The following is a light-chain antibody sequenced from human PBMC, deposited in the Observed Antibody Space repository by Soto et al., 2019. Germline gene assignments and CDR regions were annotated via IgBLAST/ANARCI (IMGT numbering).Light chain of an antibody. V-gene: IGKV3-11*01. CDR2: DAS. CDR1: QSVSSY. J-gene: IGKJ1*01. CDR3: QQRRYCPVT. Sequence: EIVLTQSPAILSMSPGERATLSCRASQSVSSYFAWYQQKPGQAPRLLFYDASNRATGVPARFSGSGSGTDFTLTISSLETEDCAGYYCQQRRYCPVTFGRRTKVEIK.